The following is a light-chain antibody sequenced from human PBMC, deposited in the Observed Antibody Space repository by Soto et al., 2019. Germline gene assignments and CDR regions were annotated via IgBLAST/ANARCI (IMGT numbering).Light chain of an antibody. Sequence: QSVLTQPPSMSAAPGQNVTISCSGSSADIGNSYISWYQQLPGTVPKLLIYDNNKRPSGIPDRFSASKSGASATLGITGLQTGDEADYYCGSWQSGLSLWLFGGGTKLTVL. J-gene: IGLJ3*02. V-gene: IGLV1-51*01. CDR1: SADIGNSY. CDR2: DNN. CDR3: GSWQSGLSLWL.